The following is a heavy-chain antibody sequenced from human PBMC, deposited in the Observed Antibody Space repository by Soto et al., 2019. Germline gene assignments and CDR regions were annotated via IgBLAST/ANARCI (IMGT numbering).Heavy chain of an antibody. V-gene: IGHV3-23*01. CDR1: GFSFGDYA. J-gene: IGHJ4*02. Sequence: EVQLLESGGGLVQPGGSLRLSCVASGFSFGDYAMTWVRQAPGKGLEWVSTISGGGGITYFADSVKGRFAISRDNAKNTVDLQMNSLRAEDTATYYFAKVYGQLWLLPFDYWGQGTLVTVSS. D-gene: IGHD5-18*01. CDR3: AKVYGQLWLLPFDY. CDR2: ISGGGGIT.